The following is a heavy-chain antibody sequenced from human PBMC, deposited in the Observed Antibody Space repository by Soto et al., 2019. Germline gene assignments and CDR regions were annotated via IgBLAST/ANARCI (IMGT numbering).Heavy chain of an antibody. J-gene: IGHJ3*02. CDR2: IYSGGST. D-gene: IGHD6-19*01. V-gene: IGHV3-66*01. CDR3: ARGIAVAGRAFDI. CDR1: GFTVSSNY. Sequence: PGGSLRLSCAASGFTVSSNYMSWVRQAPGKGLEWVSVIYSGGSTYYADSVKGRFTISRDNSKNTLYLQMNSLRAEDTAVYYCARGIAVAGRAFDIWGQGTMVTVSS.